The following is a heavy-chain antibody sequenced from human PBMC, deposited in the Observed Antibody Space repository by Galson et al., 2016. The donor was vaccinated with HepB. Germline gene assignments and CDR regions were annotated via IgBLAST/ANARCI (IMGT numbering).Heavy chain of an antibody. CDR3: ARRHEYCPPVGCSVDY. CDR1: GFTFSSYG. J-gene: IGHJ4*02. V-gene: IGHV3-30*03. Sequence: SLRLSCAASGFTFSSYGMHWVRQAPGKGLEWVAADSMDGRRKFYADSVKGRFTISRDNSNSMLFLQMSSLRADETAVYYCARRHEYCPPVGCSVDYWGQGTLVSVSS. CDR2: DSMDGRRK. D-gene: IGHD2/OR15-2a*01.